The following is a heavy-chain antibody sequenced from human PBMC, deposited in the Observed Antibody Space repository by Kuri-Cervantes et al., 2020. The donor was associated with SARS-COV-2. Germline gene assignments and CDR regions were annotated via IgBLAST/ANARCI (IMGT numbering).Heavy chain of an antibody. Sequence: GGSLRLSCAASGFTFSSYSMNWVRQAPGKGLEWVSSISSSSSYIYYADSVKGRFTISRDNAKNSLYLQMNSLRAEDTAVYYCARVDCTEGVCYTGLPIGTYFYFGMAVCGQGTTVTVSS. CDR2: ISSSSSYI. J-gene: IGHJ6*02. CDR3: ARVDCTEGVCYTGLPIGTYFYFGMAV. V-gene: IGHV3-21*04. D-gene: IGHD2-8*01. CDR1: GFTFSSYS.